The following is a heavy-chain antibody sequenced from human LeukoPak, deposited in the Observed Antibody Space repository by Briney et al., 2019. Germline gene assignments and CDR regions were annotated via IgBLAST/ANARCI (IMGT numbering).Heavy chain of an antibody. CDR2: INSDGSNT. Sequence: GGSLRLSCAASGFTFSNYWMHWVRHAPGKGLVWVSRINSDGSNTGYADSVKGLFTISRDNSKNTLYLQMNSLRAEDTAVYYCARHYGDYGWFDPWGQGTLVTVSS. V-gene: IGHV3-74*01. D-gene: IGHD4-17*01. CDR1: GFTFSNYW. J-gene: IGHJ5*02. CDR3: ARHYGDYGWFDP.